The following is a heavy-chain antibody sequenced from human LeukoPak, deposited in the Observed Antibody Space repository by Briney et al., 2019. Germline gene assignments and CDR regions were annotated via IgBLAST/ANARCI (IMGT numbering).Heavy chain of an antibody. CDR3: ARTGANWNYVDY. V-gene: IGHV4-30-2*01. CDR1: GGSISSGGYY. CDR2: IYHSGST. Sequence: SQTLSLTCTVSGGSISSGGYYWSWIRQPPGKGLEWIGYIYHSGSTYYNPSVKSRVTISVDRSKNQFSLKLNSVTAADTAVYYCARTGANWNYVDYWGQGTLVTVSS. J-gene: IGHJ4*02. D-gene: IGHD1-20*01.